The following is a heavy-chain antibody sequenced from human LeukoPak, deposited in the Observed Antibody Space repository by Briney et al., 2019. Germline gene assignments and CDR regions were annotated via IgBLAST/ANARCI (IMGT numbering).Heavy chain of an antibody. D-gene: IGHD3-10*01. CDR1: GGTFSSYA. Sequence: SVKVSCKASGGTFSSYAISWVRQAPGQGLEWMGRIIPIFGTANYAQKFQGRVTIPTDESTSTAYMELSSLRSEDTAVYYCARDRRFGDPLDYWGQGTLVTVSS. CDR3: ARDRRFGDPLDY. CDR2: IIPIFGTA. V-gene: IGHV1-69*05. J-gene: IGHJ4*02.